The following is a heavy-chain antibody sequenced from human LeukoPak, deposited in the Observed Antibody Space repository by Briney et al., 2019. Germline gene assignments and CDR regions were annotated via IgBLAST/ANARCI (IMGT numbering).Heavy chain of an antibody. J-gene: IGHJ4*02. Sequence: SSETLSLTCTVSGGSISSSSYYWGWIRQPPGKGLEWIGSIYHSGSTYYNPSLKSRGTISVDTSKNQFSLKLSSVTAADTAVYYCAREVVAAAGTVDYWGQGALVIVSS. CDR3: AREVVAAAGTVDY. D-gene: IGHD6-13*01. CDR2: IYHSGST. V-gene: IGHV4-39*07. CDR1: GGSISSSSYY.